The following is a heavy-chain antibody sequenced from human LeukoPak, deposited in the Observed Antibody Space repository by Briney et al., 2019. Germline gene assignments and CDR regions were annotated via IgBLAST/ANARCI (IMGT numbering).Heavy chain of an antibody. D-gene: IGHD6-13*01. CDR1: GFTFSSDW. Sequence: GGSLRLSCAASGFTFSSDWMHWVRQAPGKGLEWVSAISGSGGSTYYADSVKGRFTISRDNSKNTLYLQMNSLRAEDTAVYYCAKSGGFSSSVNFDYWGQGTLVTVSS. CDR2: ISGSGGST. J-gene: IGHJ4*02. V-gene: IGHV3-23*01. CDR3: AKSGGFSSSVNFDY.